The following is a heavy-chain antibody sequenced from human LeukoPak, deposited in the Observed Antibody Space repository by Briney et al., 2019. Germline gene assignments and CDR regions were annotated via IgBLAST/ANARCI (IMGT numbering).Heavy chain of an antibody. CDR3: AKDLEYFFGSGSYTVDW. V-gene: IGHV3-30*18. D-gene: IGHD3-10*01. CDR2: ISYDGIYK. Sequence: PGRSLRLSCAASGFTFSSYGMHWVRQAPGKGLEWVAYISYDGIYKNYTDSVKGRFTIARDNSKTTLYLQMISLRPEDTAVYYCAKDLEYFFGSGSYTVDWWGRGTLVTVSS. CDR1: GFTFSSYG. J-gene: IGHJ4*02.